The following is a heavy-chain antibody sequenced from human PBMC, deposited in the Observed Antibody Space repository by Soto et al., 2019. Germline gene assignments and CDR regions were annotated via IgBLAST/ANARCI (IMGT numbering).Heavy chain of an antibody. V-gene: IGHV3-23*01. Sequence: EVQLLESGGGLVQPGGSLRLSCAASGFTFSSYAMSWVRQAPGKGLEWVSAISGSGGSTYYADSVKGRFTISRDNSKNTLYLQMNSLRAEDKAVYYCARGRGYYYGSGSYYMYSFDIGGQGTMDTVSS. CDR2: ISGSGGST. CDR1: GFTFSSYA. CDR3: ARGRGYYYGSGSYYMYSFDI. D-gene: IGHD3-10*01. J-gene: IGHJ3*02.